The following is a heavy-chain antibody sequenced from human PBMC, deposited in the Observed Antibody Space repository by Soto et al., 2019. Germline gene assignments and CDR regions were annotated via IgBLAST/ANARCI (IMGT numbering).Heavy chain of an antibody. D-gene: IGHD5-18*01. CDR2: IFYSGST. CDR1: GGSISSSNW. J-gene: IGHJ6*02. V-gene: IGHV4-39*01. Sequence: PSETLSLTCAVSGGSISSSNWWSWVRQPPGKGLEWIGSIFYSGSTYYNPSLKSRVTISVDTSKNQFSLKLSSVTAADTAVYYCACIFSGGYSYGFDYYGMDVWGHGTTVTGSS. CDR3: ACIFSGGYSYGFDYYGMDV.